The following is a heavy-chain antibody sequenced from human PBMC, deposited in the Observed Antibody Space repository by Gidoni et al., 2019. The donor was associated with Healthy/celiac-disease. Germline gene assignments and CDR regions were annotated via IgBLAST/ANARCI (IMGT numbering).Heavy chain of an antibody. CDR2: ISGSGGST. CDR3: AKDPGIAAAGSGYFDY. J-gene: IGHJ4*02. Sequence: WVRQAPGKGLEWVSAISGSGGSTYYADAVKGRFTISRDNSKNTLYLQMNSLRAEDTAVYYCAKDPGIAAAGSGYFDYWGQGTLVTVSS. D-gene: IGHD6-13*01. V-gene: IGHV3-23*01.